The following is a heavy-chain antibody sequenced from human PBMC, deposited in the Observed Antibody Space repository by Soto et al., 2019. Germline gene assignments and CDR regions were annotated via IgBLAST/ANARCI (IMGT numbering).Heavy chain of an antibody. J-gene: IGHJ4*02. D-gene: IGHD1-26*01. CDR1: GFTFSGYW. V-gene: IGHV3-48*03. Sequence: EEQLVESGGGLIQPGGSLRLSCAASGFTFSGYWLHWVRQSPGKGLEWISYIRSSGTTIYYADSVKGRFTISRDNAKNSLYLQMNSLRAEDTAVYYCARLGSYLDYWGQGTLVTVSS. CDR2: IRSSGTTI. CDR3: ARLGSYLDY.